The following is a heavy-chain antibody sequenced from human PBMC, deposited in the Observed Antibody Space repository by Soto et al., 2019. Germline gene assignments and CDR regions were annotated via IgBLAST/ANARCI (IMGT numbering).Heavy chain of an antibody. V-gene: IGHV2-5*02. CDR3: AHRRDYSYGYFDYYYYYGMDV. CDR1: GFSLSTSGVG. Sequence: QITLKESGPTLVKPTQTLTLTCTFSGFSLSTSGVGVGWIRQPPGKALEWLALIYWDEYKRYSPSLKSRLTITKDTSKNQVVLTMTNMDPVDTATYYCAHRRDYSYGYFDYYYYYGMDVWGQGTTVTVSS. D-gene: IGHD5-18*01. CDR2: IYWDEYK. J-gene: IGHJ6*02.